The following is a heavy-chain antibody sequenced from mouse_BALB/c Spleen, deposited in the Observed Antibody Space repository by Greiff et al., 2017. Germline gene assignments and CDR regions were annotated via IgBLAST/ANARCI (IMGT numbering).Heavy chain of an antibody. CDR2: ILPGSGST. CDR3: ARPARATSLDY. D-gene: IGHD3-1*01. CDR1: GYTFSSYW. Sequence: QVQLQQSGAELMKPGASVKISCKATGYTFSSYWIEWVKQRPGHGLEWIGEILPGSGSTNYNEKFKGKATFPADTSSNTAYMQLSSLTSEDSAVYYCARPARATSLDYWGQGTTRTVSS. V-gene: IGHV1-9*01. J-gene: IGHJ2*01.